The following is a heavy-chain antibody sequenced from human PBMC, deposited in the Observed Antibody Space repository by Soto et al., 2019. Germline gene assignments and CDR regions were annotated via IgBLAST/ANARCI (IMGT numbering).Heavy chain of an antibody. CDR2: IYYSGS. Sequence: SLTCTVSGGSISSYYLTWIRQPPGKGLEWIGYIYYSGSNYNPSLKSRVTISVDTSKNQFSLKLSYVTAADTAVYYCARGVWTYAYWGQGTLVTVSS. V-gene: IGHV4-59*01. D-gene: IGHD3-16*01. J-gene: IGHJ4*02. CDR3: ARGVWTYAY. CDR1: GGSISSYY.